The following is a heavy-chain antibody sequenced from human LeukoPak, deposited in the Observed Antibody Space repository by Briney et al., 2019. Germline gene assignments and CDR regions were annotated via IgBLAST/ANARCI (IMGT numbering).Heavy chain of an antibody. CDR3: AKVSDDILTGYFIYYYYYMDV. CDR1: GFTFSSYS. V-gene: IGHV3-23*01. Sequence: PGGSLRLSCAASGFTFSSYSMNWVRQAPGKGLEWVSAISGSGGSTYYADSVKGRFTISRDNSKNTLYLQMNSLRAEDTAVYYCAKVSDDILTGYFIYYYYYMDVWGKGTTVTISS. D-gene: IGHD3-9*01. J-gene: IGHJ6*03. CDR2: ISGSGGST.